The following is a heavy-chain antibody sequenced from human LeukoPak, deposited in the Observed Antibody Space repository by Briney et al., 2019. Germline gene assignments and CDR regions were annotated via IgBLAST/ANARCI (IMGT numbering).Heavy chain of an antibody. CDR2: LYSGGDT. Sequence: GGSLRLSCAVSGFTVTSNYMSWVRQAPGKGLEWVSVLYSGGDTYYADSVRGRFTISRHNSKNTLYLQINSLRPEDTAVYYCARGRYSAGDNWFDPWGQGTLVTVSS. CDR3: ARGRYSAGDNWFDP. D-gene: IGHD3-9*01. J-gene: IGHJ5*02. V-gene: IGHV3-53*04. CDR1: GFTVTSNY.